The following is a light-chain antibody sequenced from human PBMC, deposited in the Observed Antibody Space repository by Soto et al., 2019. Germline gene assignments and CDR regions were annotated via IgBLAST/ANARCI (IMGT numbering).Light chain of an antibody. J-gene: IGLJ1*01. CDR2: EVS. CDR1: CSDVGAYKY. Sequence: QSVLTQPASVSGSPGQSITISCTGTCSDVGAYKYVSWYQQHPGKAPKLMIYEVSNRPSGVSNRFSGSKSGNTASVTISGLQAEDEADYYCSSYTSTNTQVFGTGTKVTVL. CDR3: SSYTSTNTQV. V-gene: IGLV2-14*01.